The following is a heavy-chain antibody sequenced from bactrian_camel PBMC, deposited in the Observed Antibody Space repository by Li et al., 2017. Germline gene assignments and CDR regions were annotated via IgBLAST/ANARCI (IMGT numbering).Heavy chain of an antibody. Sequence: HVQLVESGGGSVRTGGSLRLSCAASGATAGRHCMAWFRQVPGKERETVASIRTGYPFTSDYHASVEGRFTISQDNAKNAVYLQMNSLKPEDTAMYYCAVEGYDGSCRVGGDFDYWGQGTQVTVS. CDR3: AVEGYDGSCRVGGDFDY. CDR1: GATAGRHC. V-gene: IGHV3-2*01. D-gene: IGHD2*01. J-gene: IGHJ4*01. CDR2: IRTGYPFTS.